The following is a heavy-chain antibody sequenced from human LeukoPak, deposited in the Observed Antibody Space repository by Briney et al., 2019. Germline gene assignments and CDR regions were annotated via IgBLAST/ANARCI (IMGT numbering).Heavy chain of an antibody. V-gene: IGHV1-69*04. CDR3: ASPDCSSTSCYAAFDI. D-gene: IGHD2-2*01. Sequence: GASVKVSCKASGGTFSSYAISWVRQAPGQGLEWMGRIIPILGIANYAQKFQGRVTITADKSTSTAYMELSGLRSEDTAVYYCASPDCSSTSCYAAFDIWGQGTMVTVSS. J-gene: IGHJ3*02. CDR1: GGTFSSYA. CDR2: IIPILGIA.